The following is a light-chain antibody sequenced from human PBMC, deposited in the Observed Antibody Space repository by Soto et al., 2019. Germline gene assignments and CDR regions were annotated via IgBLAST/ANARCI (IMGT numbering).Light chain of an antibody. V-gene: IGLV1-40*01. CDR3: QSYDSSLSGSYVV. CDR1: SSNIGAGYD. J-gene: IGLJ2*01. CDR2: GNS. Sequence: QSVLTQPPSVSGAPGQRVTISCTGSSSNIGAGYDVHWYQQLPGTAPKLLIYGNSNRPSGVPDRFSGSKSGTSASLAITGLQAEDEADYSCQSYDSSLSGSYVVFGGGTKLTVL.